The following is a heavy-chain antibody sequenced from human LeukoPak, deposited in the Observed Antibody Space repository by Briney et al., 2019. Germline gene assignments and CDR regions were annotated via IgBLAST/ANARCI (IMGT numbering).Heavy chain of an antibody. J-gene: IGHJ6*02. Sequence: GGSLRLSCAASGFTFSSYGMHWVRQAPGKGLEWVSYISTCGDNRFYADSLKGRFTVSRDNAKNSLFLQMDSLSAEDTAVYYCARPFCTSATCSKGDYYYVMYVGGQGTTVTVS. V-gene: IGHV3-21*01. CDR2: ISTCGDNR. CDR3: ARPFCTSATCSKGDYYYVMYV. D-gene: IGHD2-8*01. CDR1: GFTFSSYG.